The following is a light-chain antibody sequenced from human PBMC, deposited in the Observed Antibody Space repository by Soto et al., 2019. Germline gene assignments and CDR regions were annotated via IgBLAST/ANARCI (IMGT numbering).Light chain of an antibody. CDR1: NIGSKS. Sequence: SYELTQPPSLSVAPGKTARITCGGNNIGSKSVHWYQQKQGQAPVLVIYYDSDRPSGIPERFSGSNSGNTATLTISRVEAGDEADYYCQVWDSSSDHVVFGGGTKVTVL. CDR3: QVWDSSSDHVV. CDR2: YDS. J-gene: IGLJ2*01. V-gene: IGLV3-21*04.